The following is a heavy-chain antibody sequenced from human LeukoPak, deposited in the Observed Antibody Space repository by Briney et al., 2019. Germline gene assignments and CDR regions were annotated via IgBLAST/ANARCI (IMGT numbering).Heavy chain of an antibody. V-gene: IGHV3-30-3*01. CDR2: ISYDGSNK. CDR3: ASGVSAMITFGGVIL. J-gene: IGHJ4*02. CDR1: GFTFSSYA. D-gene: IGHD3-16*01. Sequence: GSLRLSCAASGFTFSSYAMHWVRQAPGKGLEWVAVISYDGSNKYYADSVKGRFTISRDNSKNTLYLQMNSLRAEDTAVYYCASGVSAMITFGGVILWGQGTLVTVSS.